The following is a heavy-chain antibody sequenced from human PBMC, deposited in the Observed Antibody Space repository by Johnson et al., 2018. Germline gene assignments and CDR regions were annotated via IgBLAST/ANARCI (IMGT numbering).Heavy chain of an antibody. V-gene: IGHV3-13*01. CDR1: GVSISNYD. CDR3: STWGGVTF. J-gene: IGHJ6*04. Sequence: EVQLVESGGGLVQPGGSLRLSCAASGVSISNYDMHLVRQVTGKGLEWVSGIGLVGDRYYAGSVKGRFIISREDAKNPLYLQMNSLRAGDTAVYYCSTWGGVTFWGKGTTVTVSS. D-gene: IGHD3-16*01. CDR2: IGLVGDR.